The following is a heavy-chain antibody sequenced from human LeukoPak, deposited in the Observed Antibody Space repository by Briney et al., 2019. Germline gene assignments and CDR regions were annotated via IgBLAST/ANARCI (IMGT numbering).Heavy chain of an antibody. D-gene: IGHD3-10*01. CDR2: IYYSGST. Sequence: PSETLSLTCTVSGGSISSSSYYWGWIRQPPGKGLEWIGSIYYSGSTYYNPSLKSRVTISVDTSKNQFSQKLSSVTAADTAVYYCARQPEILLWFGELNWFDPWDQGTLVTVSS. CDR1: GGSISSSSYY. J-gene: IGHJ5*02. CDR3: ARQPEILLWFGELNWFDP. V-gene: IGHV4-39*01.